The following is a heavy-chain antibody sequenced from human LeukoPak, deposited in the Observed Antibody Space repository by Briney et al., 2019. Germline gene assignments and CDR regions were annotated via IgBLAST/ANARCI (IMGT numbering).Heavy chain of an antibody. CDR2: VSYTGDA. V-gene: IGHV4-39*07. D-gene: IGHD3-10*01. J-gene: IGHJ6*02. CDR3: ARSYGLRYYYYGMDV. CDR1: GASISTSRSY. Sequence: PSETLSLTCTVSGASISTSRSYGAWVRQPPGKELEWIASVSYTGDAYYNPSLKSRVTISVETSKNQFSLKLSSVTAADTAVYYCARSYGLRYYYYGMDVWGQGTTVTVSS.